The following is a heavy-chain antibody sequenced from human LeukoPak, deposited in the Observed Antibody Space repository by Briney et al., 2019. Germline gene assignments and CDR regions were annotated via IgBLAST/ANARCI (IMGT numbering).Heavy chain of an antibody. CDR3: ARVEPYSSSGWLVDAFDI. CDR2: ISAYNGNT. D-gene: IGHD6-13*01. CDR1: GYTFTSYG. Sequence: ASVKVSCKASGYTFTSYGISWVRQAPGQGLEWMGWISAYNGNTNYAQKLQGRVTMTTDTSTSTAYMELRSLRSDDTAVYYCARVEPYSSSGWLVDAFDIWGQGTMVTVSS. J-gene: IGHJ3*02. V-gene: IGHV1-18*01.